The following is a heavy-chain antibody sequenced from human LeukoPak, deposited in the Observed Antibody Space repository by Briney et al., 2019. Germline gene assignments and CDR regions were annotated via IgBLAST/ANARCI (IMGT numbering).Heavy chain of an antibody. V-gene: IGHV4-61*02. CDR3: ARYMASTGLAHFDY. CDR1: GGSISSDTYY. D-gene: IGHD1-1*01. CDR2: ISTRGST. J-gene: IGHJ4*02. Sequence: PSQTLSLTCTVSGGSISSDTYYWTWIRQPAGKGLEWIGRISTRGSTNYNPSLKSRVTISVDTSKNQFSLKLSSVSAADTALYYCARYMASTGLAHFDYWGQGTLVTVSS.